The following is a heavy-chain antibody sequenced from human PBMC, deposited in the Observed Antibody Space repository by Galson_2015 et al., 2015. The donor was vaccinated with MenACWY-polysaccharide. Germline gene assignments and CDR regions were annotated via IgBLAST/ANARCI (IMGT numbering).Heavy chain of an antibody. J-gene: IGHJ5*02. CDR2: INSGGST. V-gene: IGHV3-53*01. Sequence: SLRLSCAASGFTVSNNYMNWVRQAPGKGLEWVSVINSGGSTYYADPVKGRFTISRDNSKNTLYLQMNSLRAEDTAVYYCARDPGFDPWGQGTLVTVSS. CDR3: ARDPGFDP. CDR1: GFTVSNNY.